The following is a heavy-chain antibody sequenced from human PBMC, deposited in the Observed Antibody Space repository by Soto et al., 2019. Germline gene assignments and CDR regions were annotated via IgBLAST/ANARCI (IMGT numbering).Heavy chain of an antibody. CDR2: ISSYGGST. V-gene: IGHV3-64*01. D-gene: IGHD3-22*01. J-gene: IGHJ4*02. CDR3: ARDPDSSGYYYFDY. CDR1: GFTFSSYA. Sequence: EVQLVESGGGLVQPGGSLRLSCAASGFTFSSYAMHWVRQAPGKGLEYVSAISSYGGSTYYANTVKGRFTISRDNSKNTLSLPMGSLRAEDMAVYYCARDPDSSGYYYFDYWGQGTLVTVSS.